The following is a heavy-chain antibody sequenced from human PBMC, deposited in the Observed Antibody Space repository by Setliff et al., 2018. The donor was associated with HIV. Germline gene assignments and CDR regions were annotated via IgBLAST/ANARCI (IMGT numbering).Heavy chain of an antibody. CDR1: GFTFTGYW. CDR2: INTDGSST. CDR3: ARDPRASYLSYYYYHYLDV. D-gene: IGHD3-16*02. J-gene: IGHJ6*03. Sequence: PGGSLRLSCAASGFTFTGYWMHWVRQAPGTGLLWVSRINTDGSSTTYADSVKGRFTIARDNAKNMVYLQMNSLRVEDTAVYYCARDPRASYLSYYYYHYLDVWGKGTTVTVS. V-gene: IGHV3-74*01.